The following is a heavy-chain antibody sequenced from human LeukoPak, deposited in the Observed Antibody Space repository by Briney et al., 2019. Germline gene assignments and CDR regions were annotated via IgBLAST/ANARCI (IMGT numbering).Heavy chain of an antibody. CDR1: GFTFSSYG. J-gene: IGHJ4*02. Sequence: GGSLRLSCAASGFTFSSYGMHWVRQAPGKGLEWVAFIRYDGSNKYYADSVKGRFTISRDNSKNTLYLQMNSLRAEDTAVYYCAKDRSDYDFWSDGGYFDYWGLGTLVTVSS. CDR2: IRYDGSNK. D-gene: IGHD3-3*01. CDR3: AKDRSDYDFWSDGGYFDY. V-gene: IGHV3-30*02.